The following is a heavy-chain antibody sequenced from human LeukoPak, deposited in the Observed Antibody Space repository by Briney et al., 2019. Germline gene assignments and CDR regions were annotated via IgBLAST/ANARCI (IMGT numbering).Heavy chain of an antibody. CDR1: GGTFSSYA. D-gene: IGHD6-6*01. J-gene: IGHJ6*03. CDR3: AIYSSYDYYYYYMDV. V-gene: IGHV1-69*13. CDR2: IIPIFGTA. Sequence: GASVKVSCKASGGTFSSYAISWVRQAPGQGLEWMGGIIPIFGTANYAQKFQGRVTITADESTSTAYMELSSLGSEDTAVYYCAIYSSYDYYYYYMDVWGKGTTVTVSS.